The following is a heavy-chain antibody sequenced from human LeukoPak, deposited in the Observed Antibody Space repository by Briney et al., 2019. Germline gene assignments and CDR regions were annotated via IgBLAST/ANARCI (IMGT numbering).Heavy chain of an antibody. V-gene: IGHV3-30*02. CDR1: GFTLTSYG. D-gene: IGHD3-10*01. CDR3: AKTGGDSVLYYYYMDV. CDR2: IQYDGSNK. J-gene: IGHJ6*03. Sequence: PGGSLRLSCAASGFTLTSYGMHWVRQAPGKGLEWVAFIQYDGSNKNYADSVKGRFTISRDYSKNTLYLQMNSLRAEGTAVYYCAKTGGDSVLYYYYMDVWGKGTTVTVSS.